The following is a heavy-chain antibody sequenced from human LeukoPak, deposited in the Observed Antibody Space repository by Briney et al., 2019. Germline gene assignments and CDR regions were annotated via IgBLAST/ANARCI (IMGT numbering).Heavy chain of an antibody. CDR2: INPSGGST. CDR1: GYTFTSYY. J-gene: IGHJ6*02. V-gene: IGHV1-46*01. CDR3: ARWGYDYYYYYGMDV. D-gene: IGHD2-2*01. Sequence: ASVKVSCKASGYTFTSYYMHWVRQAPGQGLEWMGIINPSGGSTSYAQKFQGRVTMTRDTSTSTVYMELSSLRSEDTAVYYCARWGYDYYYYYGMDVWGQGTTVTVSS.